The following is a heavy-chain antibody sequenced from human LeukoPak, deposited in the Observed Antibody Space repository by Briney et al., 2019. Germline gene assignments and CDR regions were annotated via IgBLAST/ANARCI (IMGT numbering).Heavy chain of an antibody. V-gene: IGHV4-39*07. D-gene: IGHD3-9*01. Sequence: PSETLSLTCTVSGGSISSSSYYWGWIRQPPGKGLEWIGSIYYSGSTYYNPSLKSRVTISVDTSKNQFSLKLSSVTAADTAVYYYAREVMVPYYDILTGHFDYWGQGTLVTVSS. CDR2: IYYSGST. J-gene: IGHJ4*02. CDR3: AREVMVPYYDILTGHFDY. CDR1: GGSISSSSYY.